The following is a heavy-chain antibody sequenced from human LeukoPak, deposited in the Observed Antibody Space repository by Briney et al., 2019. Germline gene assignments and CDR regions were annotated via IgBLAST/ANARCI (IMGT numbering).Heavy chain of an antibody. CDR1: GFTFSSYE. Sequence: PGGSLRLSCAASGFTFSSYEMNWVRQAPGKGLEWVSYISSSGSTIYYADSVKGRFTISRDNAKNSLYLQMNSLRAEDTTVYYCARDGVYCSGGSCYYYYYYGMDVWGKGTTVTVPS. D-gene: IGHD2-15*01. CDR3: ARDGVYCSGGSCYYYYYYGMDV. V-gene: IGHV3-48*03. CDR2: ISSSGSTI. J-gene: IGHJ6*04.